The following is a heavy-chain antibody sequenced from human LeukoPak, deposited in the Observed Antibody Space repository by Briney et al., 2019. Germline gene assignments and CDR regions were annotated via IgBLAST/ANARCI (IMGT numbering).Heavy chain of an antibody. CDR3: ARSTIFVVVFFDY. Sequence: GGSLRLSCAASGFTVSSNYMSWVRQAPGKGLEWVSVIYSGGSTYYADSVKGRFTISRDNSKNTLYLQMNSLRAEDTAVYYCARSTIFVVVFFDYWGQGTLVTVSS. CDR2: IYSGGST. D-gene: IGHD3-3*01. J-gene: IGHJ4*02. V-gene: IGHV3-66*01. CDR1: GFTVSSNY.